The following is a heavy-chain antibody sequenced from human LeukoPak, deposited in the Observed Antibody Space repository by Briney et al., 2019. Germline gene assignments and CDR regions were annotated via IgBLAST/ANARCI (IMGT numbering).Heavy chain of an antibody. V-gene: IGHV3-23*01. CDR1: GFTFSSSA. CDR2: ISANGGRT. D-gene: IGHD2-8*02. CDR3: AKGPERRGFCSGSACYSDC. Sequence: GGSLRLSCAASGFTFSSSAMSWARQAPGKGLEWVAAISANGGRTYYTESVRGHFTISRDNSKNTLSLQMNSLRADDTAVYYCAKGPERRGFCSGSACYSDCWGQGALVTVSS. J-gene: IGHJ4*02.